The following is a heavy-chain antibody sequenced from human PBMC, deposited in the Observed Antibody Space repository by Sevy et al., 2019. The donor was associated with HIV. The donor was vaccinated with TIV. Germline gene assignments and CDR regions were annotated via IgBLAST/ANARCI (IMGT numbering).Heavy chain of an antibody. CDR2: INHSGST. CDR1: GGSFSDYS. D-gene: IGHD3-22*01. CDR3: ARWRGTRITMIVVVVTGYFDY. J-gene: IGHJ4*02. V-gene: IGHV4-34*01. Sequence: SETLSLTCAVYGGSFSDYSWSWIRQPPGKGLEWIGEINHSGSTNYNPSLNSRVTTSVDTSKNQFSLKLSSVTAADTAVYYCARWRGTRITMIVVVVTGYFDYWGQGTLVTVSS.